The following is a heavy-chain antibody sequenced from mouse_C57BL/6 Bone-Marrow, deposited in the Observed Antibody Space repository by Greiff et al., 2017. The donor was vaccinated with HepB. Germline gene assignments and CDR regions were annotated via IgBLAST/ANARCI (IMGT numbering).Heavy chain of an antibody. CDR3: ARSYGSSRYYAMDY. V-gene: IGHV7-3*01. CDR2: IRNKANGYTT. J-gene: IGHJ4*01. D-gene: IGHD1-1*01. CDR1: GFTFTDYY. Sequence: DVKLVESGGGLVQPGGSLSLSCAASGFTFTDYYMSWVRQPPGKALEWLGFIRNKANGYTTEYSASVKGRFTISRDNSKSILYLQMNALRAEDSATYYCARSYGSSRYYAMDYWGQGTSVTVSS.